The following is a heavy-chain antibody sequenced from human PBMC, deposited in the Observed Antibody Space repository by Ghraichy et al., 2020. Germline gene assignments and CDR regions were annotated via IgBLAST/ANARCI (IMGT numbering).Heavy chain of an antibody. D-gene: IGHD3-3*01. Sequence: SQTLSLTCTVSGGSISSGSYYWSWIRQPAGKGLEWIGRIYTSGSTNYNPSLKSRVTISVDTSKNQFSLKLSSVTAADTAVYYCARASIFGAWWFDPWGQGTLVTVSS. CDR1: GGSISSGSYY. J-gene: IGHJ5*02. CDR2: IYTSGST. V-gene: IGHV4-61*02. CDR3: ARASIFGAWWFDP.